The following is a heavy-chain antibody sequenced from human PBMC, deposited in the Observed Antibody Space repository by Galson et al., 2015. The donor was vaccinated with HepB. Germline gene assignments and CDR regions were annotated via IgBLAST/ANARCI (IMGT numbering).Heavy chain of an antibody. CDR3: ARAHTVDYYDSSGYYYYFDY. J-gene: IGHJ4*02. CDR2: IYYSGST. V-gene: IGHV4-31*03. Sequence: LSLTCTVSGGSISSGGYYWSWIRQHPGKGLEWIGYIYYSGSTYYNPSLKSRVTISVDTSKNQFSLKLSSVTAADTAVYYCARAHTVDYYDSSGYYYYFDYWGQGTLVTVSS. D-gene: IGHD3-22*01. CDR1: GGSISSGGYY.